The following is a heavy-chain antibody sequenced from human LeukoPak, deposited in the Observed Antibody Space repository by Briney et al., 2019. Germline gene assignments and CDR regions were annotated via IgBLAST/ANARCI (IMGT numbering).Heavy chain of an antibody. CDR1: GFTFSNAR. V-gene: IGHV3-15*01. J-gene: IGHJ4*02. Sequence: GGSLRLSCAASGFTFSNARMTWVRQAPGKGLEWVGRIKSKTSGGTADYAAPVKGRFTISRDDSRDTLYLQMNSLKTEDTAVYYCAREGSDFWSGYSNGYFDYWGQGTLVTVSS. CDR3: AREGSDFWSGYSNGYFDY. D-gene: IGHD3-3*01. CDR2: IKSKTSGGTA.